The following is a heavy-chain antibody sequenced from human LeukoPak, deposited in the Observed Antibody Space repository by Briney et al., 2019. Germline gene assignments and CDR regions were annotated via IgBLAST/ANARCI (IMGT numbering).Heavy chain of an antibody. V-gene: IGHV4-4*02. Sequence: SETLSLTCDVSGVSISSRNWWSWVRQPPGKELEWIAEIYHTGATNYNPSLKSRVTISVDKSKNQVSLNLTSVTAADSAVYYCARSTSSYSWFDPWGQGTLVTVSS. J-gene: IGHJ5*02. CDR1: GVSISSRNW. D-gene: IGHD6-6*01. CDR3: ARSTSSYSWFDP. CDR2: IYHTGAT.